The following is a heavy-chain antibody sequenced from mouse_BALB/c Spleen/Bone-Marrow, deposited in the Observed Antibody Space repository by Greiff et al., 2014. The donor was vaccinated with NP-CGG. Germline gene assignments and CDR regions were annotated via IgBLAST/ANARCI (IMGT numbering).Heavy chain of an antibody. Sequence: DVMLVESGGGLVQPGGSLKLSCAASGFTFSSYSMSWVRQTPEKRLEWVAYISNGGGSTYYPDTVKGRFTISRDNAKNTLYLQMSSLKSEETAMYYCARQLGLRVDYWGQGSSVTVSS. D-gene: IGHD3-1*01. CDR1: GFTFSSYS. CDR2: ISNGGGST. J-gene: IGHJ4*01. V-gene: IGHV5-12-2*01. CDR3: ARQLGLRVDY.